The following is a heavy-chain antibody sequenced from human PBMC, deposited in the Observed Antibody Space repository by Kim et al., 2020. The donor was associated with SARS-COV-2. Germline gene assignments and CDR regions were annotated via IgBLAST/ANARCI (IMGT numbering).Heavy chain of an antibody. D-gene: IGHD3-16*01. J-gene: IGHJ6*02. CDR3: ARVQGGEGDYGMDV. CDR2: INPSGGST. Sequence: ASVKVSKASGYTFTSYYMHWVRQAPGQGLEWMGIINPSGGSTSYAQKFQGRVTMTRDTSTSTVYMELSSLRSEDTAVYYCARVQGGEGDYGMDVWGQGTTVTVSS. V-gene: IGHV1-46*01. CDR1: GYTFTSYY.